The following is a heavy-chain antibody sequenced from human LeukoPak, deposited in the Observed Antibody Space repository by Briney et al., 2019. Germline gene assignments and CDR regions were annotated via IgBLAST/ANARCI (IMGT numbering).Heavy chain of an antibody. CDR2: INAGNGNT. Sequence: GASVKVSCKASGYTFTSYAMHWVRQAPGQRLEWMGWINAGNGNTKYSQKFQGRVTITRDTSASTAYMELSSLRSEDTAVYYCASSSSTVVTPGRFDYWGQGTLVTVSS. CDR3: ASSSSTVVTPGRFDY. J-gene: IGHJ4*02. V-gene: IGHV1-3*01. CDR1: GYTFTSYA. D-gene: IGHD4-23*01.